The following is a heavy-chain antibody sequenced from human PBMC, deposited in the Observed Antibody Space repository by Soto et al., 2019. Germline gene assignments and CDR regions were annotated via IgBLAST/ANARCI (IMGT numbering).Heavy chain of an antibody. CDR1: RYTFTSYY. CDR3: ASETGTSGVVVIPKYYFDY. CDR2: INPSGGST. Sequence: ASVKVSCKASRYTFTSYYMHWVRQAPGQGLEWMGIINPSGGSTSYAQKFQGRVTMTRDTSTSTVYMELSSLRSEDTAVYYCASETGTSGVVVIPKYYFDYWGQGTLVTVSS. V-gene: IGHV1-46*01. J-gene: IGHJ4*02. D-gene: IGHD3-22*01.